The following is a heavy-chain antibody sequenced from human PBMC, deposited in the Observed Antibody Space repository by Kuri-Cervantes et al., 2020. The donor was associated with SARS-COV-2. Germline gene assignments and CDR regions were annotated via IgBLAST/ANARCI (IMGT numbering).Heavy chain of an antibody. D-gene: IGHD1-26*01. CDR2: IYYSGSP. V-gene: IGHV4-39*07. CDR3: ASQGVGAHRGQDY. Sequence: GSLRLSCSVSGGSINSSSFYWGWIRQPPGKGLEWIGMIYYSGSPYYNPSLKSRVTISVDTPENLYSLKLSSVTAADTAVYYCASQGVGAHRGQDYWGQGTLVTVSS. J-gene: IGHJ4*02. CDR1: GGSINSSSFY.